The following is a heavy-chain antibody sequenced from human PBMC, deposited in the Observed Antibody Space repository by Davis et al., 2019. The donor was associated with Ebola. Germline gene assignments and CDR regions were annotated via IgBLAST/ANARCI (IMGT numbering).Heavy chain of an antibody. CDR3: ARAHRYSGFEYYYGMDV. CDR1: GDSVSSNSAA. D-gene: IGHD5-12*01. V-gene: IGHV6-1*01. J-gene: IGHJ6*02. CDR2: TYYRSKWYN. Sequence: HSQTLSLTCAISGDSVSSNSAAWNWIRQSPSRGLEWLGRTYYRSKWYNDYAVSLKSRITINPDTSKNQFSLQLNSVTPEDTAVYYCARAHRYSGFEYYYGMDVWGQGTTVTVSS.